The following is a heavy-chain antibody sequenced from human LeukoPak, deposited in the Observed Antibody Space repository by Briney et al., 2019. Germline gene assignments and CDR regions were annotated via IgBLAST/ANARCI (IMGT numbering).Heavy chain of an antibody. Sequence: PSETLSLTCTVSGGSISSYYWSWIRQPPGKGLEWIGYIYYSGSTNYNPSLKSRVTISVDTSKNQFSLKLSSVTAADTAVYYCARDIWELKPKYYFDYWGQGTLVTVSS. CDR3: ARDIWELKPKYYFDY. CDR1: GGSISSYY. J-gene: IGHJ4*02. V-gene: IGHV4-59*01. CDR2: IYYSGST. D-gene: IGHD1-26*01.